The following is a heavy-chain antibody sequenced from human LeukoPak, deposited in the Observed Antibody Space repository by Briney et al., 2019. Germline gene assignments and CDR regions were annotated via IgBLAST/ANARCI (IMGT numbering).Heavy chain of an antibody. CDR3: ARVDVLGGG. D-gene: IGHD2-8*01. Sequence: GGSLRLSCAASGFTFSSYWMHWVRQAPGKGLVWVSRINGDGTSTTYADSVKGRFTISRDNAKNTLYLQMNSLRAEDTAVYYCARVDVLGGGWGQGTLVTVSS. V-gene: IGHV3-74*03. CDR1: GFTFSSYW. J-gene: IGHJ4*02. CDR2: INGDGTST.